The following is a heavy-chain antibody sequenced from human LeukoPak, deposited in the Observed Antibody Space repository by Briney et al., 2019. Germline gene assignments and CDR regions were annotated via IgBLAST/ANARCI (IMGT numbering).Heavy chain of an antibody. CDR2: ISGSGGST. CDR3: TTDPSIAVAEYFDY. Sequence: PGGSLRLSCAASGFTFTTYAMSWVRQAPGKGLEWVSAISGSGGSTYYADSVKGRFTISRDNSKNTLYLQMNSLKTEDTAVYYCTTDPSIAVAEYFDYWGQGTLVTVSS. CDR1: GFTFTTYA. D-gene: IGHD6-19*01. J-gene: IGHJ4*02. V-gene: IGHV3-23*01.